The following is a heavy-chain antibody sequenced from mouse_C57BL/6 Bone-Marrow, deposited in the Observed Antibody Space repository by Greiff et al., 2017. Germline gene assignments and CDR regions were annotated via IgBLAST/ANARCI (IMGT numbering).Heavy chain of an antibody. Sequence: EVKLVESGGDLVKPGGSLKLSCAASGFTFSSYGMSWVRQTPDKRLEWVATISSGGSSTYYPDSVKGRFTISRDNAKNTLYLQMSSLKSEDTAMYYCARHLYYGNYGFYAMDYWGQGTSVTVSA. CDR1: GFTFSSYG. D-gene: IGHD2-1*01. CDR2: ISSGGSST. CDR3: ARHLYYGNYGFYAMDY. V-gene: IGHV5-6*02. J-gene: IGHJ4*01.